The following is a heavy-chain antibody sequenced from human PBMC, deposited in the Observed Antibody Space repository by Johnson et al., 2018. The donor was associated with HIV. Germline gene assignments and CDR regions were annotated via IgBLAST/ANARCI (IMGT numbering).Heavy chain of an antibody. Sequence: QVQLVESGGGVVQPGRSLRLSCAASGFTFSSYGMHWVRQAPGKGLEWVAVIWYDGSNKYYADSVKGRFTISRDNSKNTLYLQMNSLRDEDMAVYYCFTSGYDPWEAFDIWGQGTMVTVSS. D-gene: IGHD5-12*01. CDR1: GFTFSSYG. CDR3: FTSGYDPWEAFDI. CDR2: IWYDGSNK. V-gene: IGHV3-30*19. J-gene: IGHJ3*02.